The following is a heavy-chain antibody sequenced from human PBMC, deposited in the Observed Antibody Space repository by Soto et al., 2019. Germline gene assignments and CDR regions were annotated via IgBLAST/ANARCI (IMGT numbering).Heavy chain of an antibody. J-gene: IGHJ2*01. V-gene: IGHV4-31*03. CDR1: GGSISSGGYY. CDR2: IYYSGST. Sequence: QVQLQESGPGLVKPSQTLSLTCTVSGGSISSGGYYWSWIRQHPGKGLEWIGYIYYSGSTYYNPSLKSRVTISVDTSKNQFSLKRSSVTAADTAVYYCARDHNGGYSYGRYWYFDLWGRGTLVTVSS. CDR3: ARDHNGGYSYGRYWYFDL. D-gene: IGHD5-18*01.